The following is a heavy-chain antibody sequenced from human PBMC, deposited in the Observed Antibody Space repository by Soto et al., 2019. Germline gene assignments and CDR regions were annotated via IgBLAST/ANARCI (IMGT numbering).Heavy chain of an antibody. CDR3: AKGQGSSWYEIDY. J-gene: IGHJ4*02. CDR1: GFTFSSYS. D-gene: IGHD6-13*01. Sequence: GGSLRLSCAASGFTFSSYSMNWVRQAPGKGLEWVSYISSSSSTIYYADSVKGRFTISRDNAKNSLYLQMNSLRAEDTAVYYCAKGQGSSWYEIDYWGQGTLVTVSS. V-gene: IGHV3-48*01. CDR2: ISSSSSTI.